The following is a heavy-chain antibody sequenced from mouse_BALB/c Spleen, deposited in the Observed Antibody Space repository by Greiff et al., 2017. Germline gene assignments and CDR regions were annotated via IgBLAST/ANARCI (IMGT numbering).Heavy chain of an antibody. V-gene: IGHV3-8*02. J-gene: IGHJ3*01. CDR3: ARSDYYGYDAWFAY. D-gene: IGHD2-2*01. Sequence: EVMLVESGPSLVKPSQTLSLTCSVTGDSITSGYWNWIRKFPGNKLEYMGYISYSGSTYYNPSLKSRISITRDTSKNQYYLQLNSVTTEDTATYYCARSDYYGYDAWFAYWGQGTLVTVSA. CDR2: ISYSGST. CDR1: GDSITSGY.